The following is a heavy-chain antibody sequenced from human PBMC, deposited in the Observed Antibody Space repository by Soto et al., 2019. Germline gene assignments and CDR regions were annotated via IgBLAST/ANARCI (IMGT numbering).Heavy chain of an antibody. CDR2: ISSTGGTV. CDR1: GFTLSDYY. CDR3: ARYGLDYYGLDV. D-gene: IGHD3-10*01. V-gene: IGHV3-11*01. J-gene: IGHJ6*02. Sequence: QVQLVESGGGLVKPGESLRLSCAASGFTLSDYYMTWVRQTPGKGLEWISYISSTGGTVNYADSVKGRFTISRDNIKNSLFLQMTILGDEDTAAYYCARYGLDYYGLDVWGQGTTVTVSS.